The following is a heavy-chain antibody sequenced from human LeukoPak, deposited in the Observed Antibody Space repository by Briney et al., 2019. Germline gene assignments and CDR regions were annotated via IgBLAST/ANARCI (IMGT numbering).Heavy chain of an antibody. Sequence: GESLKISCAGSGYNFSTYWIGWLRQMPGKGLQYMGTIYPGDSDTRYSPSFQGQVTISADRSISTAYLQWSSLKASDTAIYYCARGPSGLYSSNFGDAFDIWGQGTMVTVSS. J-gene: IGHJ3*02. CDR1: GYNFSTYW. V-gene: IGHV5-51*01. CDR3: ARGPSGLYSSNFGDAFDI. CDR2: IYPGDSDT. D-gene: IGHD6-13*01.